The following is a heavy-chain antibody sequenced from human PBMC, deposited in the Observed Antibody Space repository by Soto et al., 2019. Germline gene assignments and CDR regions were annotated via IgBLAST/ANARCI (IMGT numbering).Heavy chain of an antibody. Sequence: GESVKISCKGSGYGFTGYWIGWVRQMPGKGLEWMGIIFPGGSQTRYSPSFQGQVTMSVDKSISTAYLQWSSLKASDTAMYYCARFSGDQLERPWFDPWGQGTLVTVSS. V-gene: IGHV5-51*01. D-gene: IGHD1-1*01. CDR3: ARFSGDQLERPWFDP. J-gene: IGHJ5*02. CDR2: IFPGGSQT. CDR1: GYGFTGYW.